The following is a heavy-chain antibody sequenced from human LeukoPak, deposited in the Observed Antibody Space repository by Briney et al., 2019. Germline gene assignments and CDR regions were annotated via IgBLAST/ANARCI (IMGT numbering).Heavy chain of an antibody. V-gene: IGHV4-59*12. CDR1: GGSINSYF. Sequence: PSETLSLTCTVSGGSINSYFWSWIRQPPGKGLEWIGYIYYSGSTNYNPSLKSRVTISVDTSKNQFSLKLSSVTAADTAVYYCARDIRFLEWSDAFDIWGQGTMVTVSS. CDR2: IYYSGST. D-gene: IGHD3-3*01. J-gene: IGHJ3*02. CDR3: ARDIRFLEWSDAFDI.